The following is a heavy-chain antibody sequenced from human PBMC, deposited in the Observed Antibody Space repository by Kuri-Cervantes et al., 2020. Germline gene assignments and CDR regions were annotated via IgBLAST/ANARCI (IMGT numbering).Heavy chain of an antibody. CDR1: GDSIDSGDYY. CDR3: ARALYYNFWSGYYTVDWFDP. V-gene: IGHV4-4*02. CDR2: IYHSGST. Sequence: SETLSLTCTVSGDSIDSGDYYWSWVRQPPGKGLEWIGEIYHSGSTNYNPSLKSRVTISVDKSKDQFSLKLSSVTAADTAVYYGARALYYNFWSGYYTVDWFDPWGQGTLVTVSS. D-gene: IGHD3-3*01. J-gene: IGHJ5*02.